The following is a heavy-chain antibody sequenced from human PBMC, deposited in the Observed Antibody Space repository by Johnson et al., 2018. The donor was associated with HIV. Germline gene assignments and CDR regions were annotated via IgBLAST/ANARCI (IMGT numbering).Heavy chain of an antibody. CDR2: IKQAGSEK. V-gene: IGHV3-7*05. CDR1: GFTFSRYW. J-gene: IGHJ3*02. Sequence: VQLVESGGGLVQPGGSLRLSCAASGFTFSRYWMSWVRQAPGKGLEWVANIKQAGSEKYYVDSVKGRFTISRDNAKTSVYLQMNSLRAEDTAVYYCARGTLAAFDIWGQGTMVTVSS. CDR3: ARGTLAAFDI. D-gene: IGHD2-2*01.